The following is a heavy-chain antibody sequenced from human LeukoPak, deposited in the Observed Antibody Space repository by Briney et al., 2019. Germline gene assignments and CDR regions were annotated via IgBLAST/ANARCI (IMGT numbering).Heavy chain of an antibody. V-gene: IGHV6-1*01. J-gene: IGHJ3*02. CDR1: GVSFSSNCAA. D-gene: IGHD2-15*01. CDR2: TYYRSKWYN. CDR3: AGEGAGGRAFVI. Sequence: SQTLSLTCALSGVSFSSNCAAWIWLRQSPSRGLEWLGSTYYRSKWYNDYAVSVKIRLTINPDTSKNQFSLQLNSVTSEDTAVYYRAGEGAGGRAFVIWGQGTMVTVSS.